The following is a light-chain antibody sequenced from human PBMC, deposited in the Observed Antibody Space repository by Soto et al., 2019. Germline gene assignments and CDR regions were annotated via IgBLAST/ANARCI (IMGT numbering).Light chain of an antibody. V-gene: IGLV2-23*01. CDR3: CSYAGSSSYV. J-gene: IGLJ1*01. CDR1: FSDVGSYNL. CDR2: EGT. Sequence: QSALTQPASVSGSPGQSITISCTGTFSDVGSYNLVSWYQQHPGKAPKLMIYEGTRRPSGVSNRFSGSKSANTASLTISGLQAEDEADYHCCSYAGSSSYVFGSGTKLTVL.